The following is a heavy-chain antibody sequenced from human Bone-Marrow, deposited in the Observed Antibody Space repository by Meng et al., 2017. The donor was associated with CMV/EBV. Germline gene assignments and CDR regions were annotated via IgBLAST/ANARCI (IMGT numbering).Heavy chain of an antibody. D-gene: IGHD6-19*01. CDR2: IYYSGST. V-gene: IGHV4-39*07. J-gene: IGHJ4*02. Sequence: SETLSLTCTVSGGSISSSSYYWGWIRQPPGKGLEWIGSIYYSGSTYYNPSLKSRVTISVDTSKNQFSLKLSSVTAADTAVYYCARDVGGSSGWDLGHWGQGTLVTVSS. CDR1: GGSISSSSYY. CDR3: ARDVGGSSGWDLGH.